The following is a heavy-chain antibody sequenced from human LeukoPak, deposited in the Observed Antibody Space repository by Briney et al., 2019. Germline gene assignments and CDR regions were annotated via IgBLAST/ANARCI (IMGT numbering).Heavy chain of an antibody. CDR1: GFTFSSYS. J-gene: IGHJ4*02. V-gene: IGHV3-48*01. CDR2: ISSSSSTI. CDR3: ARENQGYLEWLPRGFDY. Sequence: PGGSLRLSCAASGFTFSSYSMNWVRQAPGKGLEWVSYISSSSSTIYYADSVKGRFTISRDNAKNSLYLQMNSLRAEDTAVYYCARENQGYLEWLPRGFDYWGQGTLVTVSS. D-gene: IGHD3-3*01.